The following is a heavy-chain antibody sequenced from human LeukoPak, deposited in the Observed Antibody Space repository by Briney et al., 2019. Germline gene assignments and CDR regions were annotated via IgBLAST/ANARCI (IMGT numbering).Heavy chain of an antibody. CDR2: IYSGGST. D-gene: IGHD6-13*01. J-gene: IGHJ3*02. V-gene: IGHV3-53*01. CDR1: GFTVSSNY. CDR3: ASGSSSWSRDGNDAFDI. Sequence: RPGGSLRLSCAASGFTVSSNYMSWVRQAPGKGLEWVSVIYSGGSTYYADSVKGRFTISRDNSKNTLYLQMNSLRAEDTAVYYCASGSSSWSRDGNDAFDIWGQGTMVTVSS.